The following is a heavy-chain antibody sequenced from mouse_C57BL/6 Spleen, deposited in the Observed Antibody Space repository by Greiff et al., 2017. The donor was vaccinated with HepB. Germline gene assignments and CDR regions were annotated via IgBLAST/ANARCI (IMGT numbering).Heavy chain of an antibody. J-gene: IGHJ2*01. CDR1: GYTFTSYW. V-gene: IGHV1-64*01. CDR3: AVDYGSSYGYFDY. Sequence: QVQLKQPGAELVKPGASVKLSCKASGYTFTSYWMHWVKQRPGQGLEWIGMIHPNSGSTNYNEKFKSKATLTVDKSSSTAYMQLSSLTSEDSAVYYCAVDYGSSYGYFDYWGRGTTLTVSS. D-gene: IGHD1-1*01. CDR2: IHPNSGST.